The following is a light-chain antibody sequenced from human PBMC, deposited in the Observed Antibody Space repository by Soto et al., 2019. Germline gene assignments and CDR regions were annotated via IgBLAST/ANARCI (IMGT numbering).Light chain of an antibody. CDR3: LQLDSYPRT. CDR2: EAS. J-gene: IGKJ1*01. Sequence: DIQLTQSPSFLSASVGDRVTITCRASQDFSDYLAWYQQKPGKAPNLLIYEASTLQSGVPSRFSGSGSGTEFTLSVSSLQPEDFATYYCLQLDSYPRTFGQGTKV. V-gene: IGKV1-9*01. CDR1: QDFSDY.